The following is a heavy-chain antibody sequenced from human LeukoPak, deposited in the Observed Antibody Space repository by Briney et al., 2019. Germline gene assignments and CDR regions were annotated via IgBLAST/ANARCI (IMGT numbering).Heavy chain of an antibody. J-gene: IGHJ4*02. V-gene: IGHV4-34*01. Sequence: SETLSLTCTVSGGSISSYYWSWIRQPPGKGLEWIGEINHSGSTNYNPSLKSRVTISVDTSKNQFSLKLSSVTAADTAVYYCARGGFGFRSGSSGSYYPLFDYWGQGTLVTVSS. CDR3: ARGGFGFRSGSSGSYYPLFDY. CDR2: INHSGST. CDR1: GGSISSYY. D-gene: IGHD1-26*01.